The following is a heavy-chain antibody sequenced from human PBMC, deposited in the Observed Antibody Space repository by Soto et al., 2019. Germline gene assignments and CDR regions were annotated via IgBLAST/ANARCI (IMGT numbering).Heavy chain of an antibody. CDR2: MYYSGYT. D-gene: IGHD2-15*01. J-gene: IGHJ4*02. CDR1: GDSLSGYDHK. Sequence: QVQLQESGPGLVKPSETLSLTCTVSGDSLSGYDHKWSWIRQPPGKGLEYVGYMYYSGYTDYNPSLKSRVTMSIDTSKNQYSLKLSSATAADTAVYYCAREWSAFDYWGQGILVTGSS. V-gene: IGHV4-61*08. CDR3: AREWSAFDY.